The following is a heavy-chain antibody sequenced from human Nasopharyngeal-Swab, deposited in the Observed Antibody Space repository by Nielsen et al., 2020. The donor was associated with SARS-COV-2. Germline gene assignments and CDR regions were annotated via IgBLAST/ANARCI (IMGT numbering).Heavy chain of an antibody. J-gene: IGHJ5*02. Sequence: GESLKISCAASGFTFSSYAMSWVRQAPGKGLEWVSAISGSGGSTYYADSVKGRFTISRDNSKNTLYLQMNSLRAEDTAVYYCATSPGIAAAGPNWSDPWGQGTLVTVSS. CDR3: ATSPGIAAAGPNWSDP. V-gene: IGHV3-23*01. CDR1: GFTFSSYA. D-gene: IGHD6-13*01. CDR2: ISGSGGST.